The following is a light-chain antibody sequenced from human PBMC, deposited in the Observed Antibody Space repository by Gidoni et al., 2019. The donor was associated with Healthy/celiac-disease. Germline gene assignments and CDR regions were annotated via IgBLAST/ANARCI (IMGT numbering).Light chain of an antibody. CDR2: AAS. CDR3: QQSYSTLT. CDR1: QSISRY. J-gene: IGKJ4*01. V-gene: IGKV1-39*01. Sequence: DIQMTQSPSSLSASVGDRVTITCRASQSISRYLNWYQQKPGKAPKLLIYAASSLQSGVPSRFSCGVSGTVFTLTISSLHPEDFATYYCQQSYSTLTFGGGTKVEIK.